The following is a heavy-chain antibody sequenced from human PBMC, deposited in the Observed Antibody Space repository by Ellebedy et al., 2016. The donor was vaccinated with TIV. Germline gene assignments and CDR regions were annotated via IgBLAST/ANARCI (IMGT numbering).Heavy chain of an antibody. D-gene: IGHD3-16*02. Sequence: GESLKISXAASGFTFSSYAMHWVRQAPGKGLEWVAVISYDGSNKYYADSVKGRFTISRDNSKNTLYLQMNSLRAEDTAVYYCARVHAPGVYDYVWGSYRYTQNYFDYWGQGTLVTVSS. J-gene: IGHJ4*02. V-gene: IGHV3-30*04. CDR1: GFTFSSYA. CDR3: ARVHAPGVYDYVWGSYRYTQNYFDY. CDR2: ISYDGSNK.